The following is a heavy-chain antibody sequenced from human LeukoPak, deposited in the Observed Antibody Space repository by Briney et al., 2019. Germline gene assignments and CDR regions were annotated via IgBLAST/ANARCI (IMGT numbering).Heavy chain of an antibody. V-gene: IGHV1-2*02. J-gene: IGHJ4*02. Sequence: GASVKLSCKASGYTFTGYYLHWVRQAPGQGLEWMGWINPNGGSTHYAETFQGRVTMTRDTSINTAYMELSRLKSDDTAVYYCASTSKVVVTYYFDYWGQGTLVTVSS. CDR1: GYTFTGYY. CDR3: ASTSKVVVTYYFDY. CDR2: INPNGGST. D-gene: IGHD3-22*01.